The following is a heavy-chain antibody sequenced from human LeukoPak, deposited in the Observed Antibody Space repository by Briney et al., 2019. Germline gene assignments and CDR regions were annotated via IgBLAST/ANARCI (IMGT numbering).Heavy chain of an antibody. D-gene: IGHD3-22*01. CDR1: GYTFTGYY. V-gene: IGHV1-2*02. J-gene: IGHJ4*02. CDR3: ARGFTYYYDSSGSDY. Sequence: ASVKVSCKASGYTFTGYYMHWVRQAPGQGLEWMGWINPNSGGTNYAQKFQGRVTMTRDTSISTAYMELSGLRSDDTAVYYCARGFTYYYDSSGSDYWGQGTLVTVSS. CDR2: INPNSGGT.